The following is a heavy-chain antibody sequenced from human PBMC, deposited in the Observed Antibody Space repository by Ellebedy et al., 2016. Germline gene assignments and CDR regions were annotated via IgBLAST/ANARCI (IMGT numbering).Heavy chain of an antibody. CDR2: INSDGTSL. J-gene: IGHJ4*02. Sequence: GGSLRLXCAASGFTFSSYWMHWVRQAPGKGLMWVSRINSDGTSLSYADSVQGRFTISRDNAKNTLYLQMNSLRAEDTAVYYCARAVSNYYDSSGSGYWGQGTLVTVSS. CDR3: ARAVSNYYDSSGSGY. D-gene: IGHD3-22*01. CDR1: GFTFSSYW. V-gene: IGHV3-74*01.